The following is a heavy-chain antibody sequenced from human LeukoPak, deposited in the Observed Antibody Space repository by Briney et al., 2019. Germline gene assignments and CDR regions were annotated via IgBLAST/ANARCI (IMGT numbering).Heavy chain of an antibody. CDR3: ARAAKIRFLEWRPRNDAFDI. D-gene: IGHD3-3*01. J-gene: IGHJ3*02. CDR2: ISSSSSYI. V-gene: IGHV3-21*01. CDR1: GFTFSSYS. Sequence: GGSLRLSCAASGFTFSSYSMNWVRQAPGKGLEWVSSISSSSSYIYYADSVKGRFTISRDNAKNSLYLQMNSLRAEDTAVYYCARAAKIRFLEWRPRNDAFDIWSQGTMVTVSS.